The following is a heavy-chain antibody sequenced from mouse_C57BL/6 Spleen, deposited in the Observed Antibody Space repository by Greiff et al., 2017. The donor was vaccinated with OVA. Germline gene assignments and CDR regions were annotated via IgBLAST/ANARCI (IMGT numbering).Heavy chain of an antibody. CDR2: IYPGSGNT. V-gene: IGHV1-66*01. CDR3: ARPLYSNYESWFAY. Sequence: VQLQQSGPELVKPGASVKISCTASGYSFTSYYIHWVKQRPGQGLEWIGWIYPGSGNTKYNEKFKGKATLTADTSSSTAYMQLSSLTSEDSAVYYCARPLYSNYESWFAYWGQGTLVTVSA. CDR1: GYSFTSYY. D-gene: IGHD2-5*01. J-gene: IGHJ3*01.